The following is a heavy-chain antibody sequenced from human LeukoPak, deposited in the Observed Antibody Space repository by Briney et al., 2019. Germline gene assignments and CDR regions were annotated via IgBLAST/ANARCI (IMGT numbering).Heavy chain of an antibody. Sequence: GGPPRLSCAASGFTFSSYSMNWVRQAPGKGLEWVSYISSSSSTIYYADSVKGRFTISRDNAKNSLYLQMNSLRAEDTAVYYCARGRVITMVRGVLVYWGQGTLVTVSS. D-gene: IGHD3-10*01. CDR1: GFTFSSYS. J-gene: IGHJ4*02. CDR3: ARGRVITMVRGVLVY. CDR2: ISSSSSTI. V-gene: IGHV3-48*01.